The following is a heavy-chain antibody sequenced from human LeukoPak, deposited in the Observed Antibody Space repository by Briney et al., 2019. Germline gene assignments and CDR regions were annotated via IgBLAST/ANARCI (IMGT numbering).Heavy chain of an antibody. J-gene: IGHJ5*02. Sequence: GGSLLLSCDASGLTFSNSWMHWVRQLPGKGLVWVSRMYGDMRDISYADSVKGRFTISRDNAKNTVYLQMNSLRGEDTAVYYCARDLGLRGSTWGQGTLVTVSS. CDR1: GLTFSNSW. V-gene: IGHV3-74*01. CDR2: MYGDMRDI. CDR3: ARDLGLRGST. D-gene: IGHD5-12*01.